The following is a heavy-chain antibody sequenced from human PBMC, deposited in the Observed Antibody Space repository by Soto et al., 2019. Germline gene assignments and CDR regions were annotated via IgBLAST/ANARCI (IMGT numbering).Heavy chain of an antibody. V-gene: IGHV4-4*07. CDR1: GGSISSYY. Sequence: PSETLSLTCTVSGGSISSYYWTWIRQPSGKGLEWIGRIYTSGSTNYNPSLKSRVTMSVDTSKNQFSLKLSSVTAADTAVYYCARDLKFGQADYWGQGXQVTVSS. CDR2: IYTSGST. D-gene: IGHD3-10*01. J-gene: IGHJ4*02. CDR3: ARDLKFGQADY.